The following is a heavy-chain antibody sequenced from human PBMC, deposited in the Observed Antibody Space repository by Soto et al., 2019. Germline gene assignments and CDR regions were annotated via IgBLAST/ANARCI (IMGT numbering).Heavy chain of an antibody. V-gene: IGHV4-31*03. CDR1: GGSISNGGYY. CDR3: ARDVTDFWSGHEGMDV. CDR2: IYYSGST. Sequence: LSLTCTVSGGSISNGGYYWTWIRQHPGKGLEWIGYIYYSGSTYYNPSLKSRVTISVDTSKNRFSLKLTSVTAADTAVYYCARDVTDFWSGHEGMDVWGQGTTVTVSS. J-gene: IGHJ6*02. D-gene: IGHD3-3*01.